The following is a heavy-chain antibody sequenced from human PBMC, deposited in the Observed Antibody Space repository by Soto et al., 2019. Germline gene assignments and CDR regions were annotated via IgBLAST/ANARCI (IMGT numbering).Heavy chain of an antibody. D-gene: IGHD4-17*01. Sequence: GSLRLSCAASGFTFSSYEMNWVRQAPGKGLEWVSYISSSGSTIYYADSVKGRFTISRDNAKNSLYLQMNSLRAEDTAVYYCARGTTVTTLYYYYYYGMDVWGQGTTVTVSS. J-gene: IGHJ6*02. CDR3: ARGTTVTTLYYYYYYGMDV. CDR1: GFTFSSYE. CDR2: ISSSGSTI. V-gene: IGHV3-48*03.